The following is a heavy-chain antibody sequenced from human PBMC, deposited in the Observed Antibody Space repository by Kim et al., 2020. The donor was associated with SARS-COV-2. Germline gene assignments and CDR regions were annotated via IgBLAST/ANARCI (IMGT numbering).Heavy chain of an antibody. J-gene: IGHJ4*02. V-gene: IGHV4-39*01. CDR1: GGSISSSSYY. CDR3: ARHDGPSSLVGGYDSSGYYPY. D-gene: IGHD3-22*01. CDR2: IYYSGST. Sequence: SETLSLTCTVSGGSISSSSYYWGWIRQPPGKGLEWIGSIYYSGSTYYNPSLKSRVTISVDTSKNQFSLKLSSVTAADTAVYYCARHDGPSSLVGGYDSSGYYPYWGQGTLVTVSS.